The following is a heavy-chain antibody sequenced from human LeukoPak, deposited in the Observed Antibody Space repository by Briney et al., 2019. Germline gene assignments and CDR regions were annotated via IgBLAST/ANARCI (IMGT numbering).Heavy chain of an antibody. D-gene: IGHD3-22*01. Sequence: PGGSLRLSRAASGFTVSSNYMSWVRQAPGKGLEWVSVIYSGGSTYYADSVKGRFTISRDNSKNTLYLQMNSLRAEDTAVYYCARVCPRGYYAGPYDYWGQGTLVTVSS. CDR3: ARVCPRGYYAGPYDY. J-gene: IGHJ4*02. CDR1: GFTVSSNY. CDR2: IYSGGST. V-gene: IGHV3-53*01.